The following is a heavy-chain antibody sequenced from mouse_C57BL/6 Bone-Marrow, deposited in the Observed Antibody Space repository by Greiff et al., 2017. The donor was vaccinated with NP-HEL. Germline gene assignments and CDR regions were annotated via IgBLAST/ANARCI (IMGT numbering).Heavy chain of an antibody. CDR1: GYTFTSYW. V-gene: IGHV1-64*01. D-gene: IGHD2-3*01. Sequence: QVQLQQPGAELVKPGASVKLSCKASGYTFTSYWMHWVKQRPGQGLEWIGMIHPNSGSTNYNEKLKSKATLTVEKSSSPAYMQLSSLTSEDSAVYYCASHDGYPYWGQGTLVTVSA. CDR3: ASHDGYPY. CDR2: IHPNSGST. J-gene: IGHJ3*01.